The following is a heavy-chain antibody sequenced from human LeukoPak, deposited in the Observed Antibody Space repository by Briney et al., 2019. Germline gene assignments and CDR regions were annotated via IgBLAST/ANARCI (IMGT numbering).Heavy chain of an antibody. V-gene: IGHV1-69*01. CDR1: GGTFSSSA. CDR3: ARDAAIYCGGDCYFVY. D-gene: IGHD2-21*02. Sequence: SVKVSCKASGGTFSSSAISWVRQAPGQGLGWMGGIILIFGTANYAQKLQGRVTITADESTRRAYMALTSLRSEDTAMYYCARDAAIYCGGDCYFVYWGQGTLVTVSS. J-gene: IGHJ4*02. CDR2: IILIFGTA.